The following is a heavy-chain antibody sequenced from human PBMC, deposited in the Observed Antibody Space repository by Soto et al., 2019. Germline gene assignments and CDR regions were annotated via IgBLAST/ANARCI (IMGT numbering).Heavy chain of an antibody. J-gene: IGHJ4*02. CDR2: VNSDGSST. Sequence: EVQLVESGGGLVQPGESLRLSCAASGFTFSTYWMHWVRQAPGKGLVWVSRVNSDGSSTTYADSVKGRFTLSRDNAKNTLYLQMISLRAEDTAVYYCARSREGYSYFDYWGQGILVTVSS. D-gene: IGHD4-4*01. CDR3: ARSREGYSYFDY. CDR1: GFTFSTYW. V-gene: IGHV3-74*01.